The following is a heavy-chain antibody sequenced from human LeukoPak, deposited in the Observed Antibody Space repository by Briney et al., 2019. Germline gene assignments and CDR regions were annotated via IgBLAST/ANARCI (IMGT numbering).Heavy chain of an antibody. J-gene: IGHJ6*03. CDR3: ARSPCSSTSCYPLYYYYMDV. D-gene: IGHD2-2*01. Sequence: KPSETLSLTCTVSGGSISSYYWSWIRQPPGKGLEWIGYIYYSGSTNYNPSLKSRVTISVDTSKNQFSLKLSSVTAADTAVYYCARSPCSSTSCYPLYYYYMDVWGKGTTVTVSS. CDR2: IYYSGST. CDR1: GGSISSYY. V-gene: IGHV4-59*01.